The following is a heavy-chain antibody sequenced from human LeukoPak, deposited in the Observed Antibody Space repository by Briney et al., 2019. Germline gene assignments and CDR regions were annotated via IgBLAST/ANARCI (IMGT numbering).Heavy chain of an antibody. Sequence: SETLSLTCAVSGASITSSSDYWGWIRQPPGKGLEWVGSINYSGRANYNPSLKSGVTISIDTSKNQFSLKLTSVTAADTAVYYCASLEHPIDYWGQGTLVTVSS. D-gene: IGHD5-24*01. J-gene: IGHJ4*02. CDR2: INYSGRA. CDR1: GASITSSSDY. CDR3: ASLEHPIDY. V-gene: IGHV4-39*01.